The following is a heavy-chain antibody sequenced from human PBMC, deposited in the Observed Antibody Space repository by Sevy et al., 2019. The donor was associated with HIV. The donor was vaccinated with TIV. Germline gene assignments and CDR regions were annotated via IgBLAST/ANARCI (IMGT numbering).Heavy chain of an antibody. V-gene: IGHV3-11*01. D-gene: IGHD2-2*01. J-gene: IGHJ6*02. CDR1: GFILSDYY. CDR3: ARDRGFCSSTNCDDWDYYGMDV. Sequence: GGSLRLSCAASGFILSDYYMSWIRQAPGKGLEWVSYIGSSGNTIYYTDSVKGRFTISRDNSKKLVYLQMNSLRAEDSAVYYCARDRGFCSSTNCDDWDYYGMDVWGQRTTVTVSS. CDR2: IGSSGNTI.